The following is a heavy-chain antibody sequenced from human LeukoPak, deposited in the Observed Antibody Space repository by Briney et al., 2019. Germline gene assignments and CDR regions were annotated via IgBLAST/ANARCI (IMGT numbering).Heavy chain of an antibody. V-gene: IGHV5-10-1*01. J-gene: IGHJ5*02. Sequence: GESLKISCKGSGYSFTSYRISWVRQMPGKGLEWMGRIDPSDSYTNYSPSFQGHVTISADKSISTAYLQWSSLKASDTAMYYCARRGRGLRGTTPFDPWGQGTLVTVSS. D-gene: IGHD1-1*01. CDR1: GYSFTSYR. CDR2: IDPSDSYT. CDR3: ARRGRGLRGTTPFDP.